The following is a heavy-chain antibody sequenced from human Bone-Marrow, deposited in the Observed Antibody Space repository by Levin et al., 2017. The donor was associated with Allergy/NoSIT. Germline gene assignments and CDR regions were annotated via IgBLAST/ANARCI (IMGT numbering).Heavy chain of an antibody. CDR2: IYSRGDT. Sequence: PGGSLRLSCAASGVTVSNNYMTWVRQPPGKGLELVSLIYSRGDTYYADSVKGRFIISRDNSKNTVYLQMNSLRTEDTAVYNCARNRPVTAYGYWGQGTLVTVSS. D-gene: IGHD2-21*02. V-gene: IGHV3-66*01. CDR3: ARNRPVTAYGY. J-gene: IGHJ4*02. CDR1: GVTVSNNY.